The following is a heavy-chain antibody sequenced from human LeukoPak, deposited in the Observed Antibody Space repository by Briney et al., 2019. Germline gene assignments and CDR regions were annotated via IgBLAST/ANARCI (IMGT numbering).Heavy chain of an antibody. Sequence: SVTLSLTCTVSGSSISSSSYYWGWIRQPPGKGLEWIGSIYYSGSTYYNPSLKSRVTISVDTSKNQFSLRLSSVTAADTAVYYCARYCSSTSCPTILDAFDIWGQGTMVTVSS. CDR3: ARYCSSTSCPTILDAFDI. V-gene: IGHV4-39*01. CDR1: GSSISSSSYY. J-gene: IGHJ3*02. D-gene: IGHD2-2*01. CDR2: IYYSGST.